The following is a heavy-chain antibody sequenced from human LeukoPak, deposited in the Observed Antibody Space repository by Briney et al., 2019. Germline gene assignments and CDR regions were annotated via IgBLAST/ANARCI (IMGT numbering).Heavy chain of an antibody. V-gene: IGHV4-59*01. Sequence: SETLSLTCAVYGGSFSGYYWSWIRQPPGKRLEWIGYIYYSGSTNYNPSLKSRVTISADTSKNQFSLKLSSVTAADTAVYYCARAQPARYCTSTSCYAAFDIWGQGTMVTVSS. CDR2: IYYSGST. CDR1: GGSFSGYY. D-gene: IGHD2-2*01. CDR3: ARAQPARYCTSTSCYAAFDI. J-gene: IGHJ3*02.